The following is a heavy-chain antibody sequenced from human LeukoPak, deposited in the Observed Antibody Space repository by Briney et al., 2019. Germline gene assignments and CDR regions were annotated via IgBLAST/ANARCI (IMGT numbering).Heavy chain of an antibody. Sequence: GGSLRLSCAASGFTFSSYNMNWVRQAPGKGLEWVSSITSSSSYIYYADSVKGRFTISRDNAKNSLYLQMDSLRFEDTAEYYCARDLEWFDIWGQGTMVTVSS. CDR3: ARDLEWFDI. D-gene: IGHD3-3*01. CDR1: GFTFSSYN. CDR2: ITSSSSYI. J-gene: IGHJ3*02. V-gene: IGHV3-21*06.